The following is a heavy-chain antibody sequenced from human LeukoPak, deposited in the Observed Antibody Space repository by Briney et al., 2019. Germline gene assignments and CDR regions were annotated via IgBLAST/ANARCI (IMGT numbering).Heavy chain of an antibody. CDR3: AREGEAFDY. CDR1: GYSITSGYY. V-gene: IGHV4-38-2*02. J-gene: IGHJ4*02. CDR2: VYHDGST. D-gene: IGHD3-10*01. Sequence: SETLSLTCSVSGYSITSGYYWGWIRQSPGKGLEWIGSVYHDGSTYYNPSLKSRVTVSVDTSKNQISLKVNSLTAADTAVYFCAREGEAFDYWGQGTLVTVSS.